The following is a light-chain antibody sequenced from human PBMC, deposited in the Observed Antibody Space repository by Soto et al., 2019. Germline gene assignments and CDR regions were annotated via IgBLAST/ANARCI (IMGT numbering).Light chain of an antibody. V-gene: IGKV1-12*01. J-gene: IGKJ1*01. CDR3: LQVYSFPRT. Sequence: DIQMTQSPSSLSASVGDRVTLTCRASQDIGRRLAWFQQKPGKAPKYLIQAASSLQGGVPSTFSGSGSGTDFTLTINTLHPEDFATYYCLQVYSFPRTFGQGTKVDIK. CDR2: AAS. CDR1: QDIGRR.